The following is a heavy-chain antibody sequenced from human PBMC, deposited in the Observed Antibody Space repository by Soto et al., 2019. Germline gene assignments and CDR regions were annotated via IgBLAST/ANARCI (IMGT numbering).Heavy chain of an antibody. J-gene: IGHJ4*02. CDR1: GFTFSSYA. CDR2: ISGSGGST. CDR3: AKSSGKAGIAVAATDY. Sequence: PGGSLRLSCAASGFTFSSYAMSWVRQAPGKGLEWVSAISGSGGSTYYADSVKGRFTISRDNSKNTLYLQMNSLRAEDTAVYYCAKSSGKAGIAVAATDYWGQGTLVTVSS. V-gene: IGHV3-23*01. D-gene: IGHD6-19*01.